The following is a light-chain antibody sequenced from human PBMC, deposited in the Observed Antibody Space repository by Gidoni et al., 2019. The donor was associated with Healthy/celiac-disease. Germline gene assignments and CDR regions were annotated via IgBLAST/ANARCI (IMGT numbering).Light chain of an antibody. CDR2: DAS. CDR1: QSVSSY. Sequence: EIVLTQSPATLSLSPGERPTLSCRASQSVSSYLAWYQQKAGQAPRLLIYDASNRATGIPARLSGSGSGTDFTLTISSLEPEDFAVYYCQQRSNWPPITFGQGTRLEIK. CDR3: QQRSNWPPIT. J-gene: IGKJ5*01. V-gene: IGKV3-11*01.